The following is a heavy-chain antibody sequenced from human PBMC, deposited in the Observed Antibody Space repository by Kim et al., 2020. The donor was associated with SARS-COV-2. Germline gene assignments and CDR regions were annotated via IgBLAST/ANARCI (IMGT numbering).Heavy chain of an antibody. V-gene: IGHV4-59*01. Sequence: SETLSLTCTVSGGSISSFYWSWIRQPPGKGLEWIGYINFSGSTDYNPSLKSRVTISVDTSKNQFSLKLSSVTAADTAVYYCSVWSSCRKRFDPWGQGTLV. CDR2: INFSGST. J-gene: IGHJ5*02. CDR3: SVWSSCRKRFDP. D-gene: IGHD3-16*01. CDR1: GGSISSFY.